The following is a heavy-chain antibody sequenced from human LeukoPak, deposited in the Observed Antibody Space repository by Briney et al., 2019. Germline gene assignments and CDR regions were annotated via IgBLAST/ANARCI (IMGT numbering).Heavy chain of an antibody. V-gene: IGHV3-23*01. D-gene: IGHD6-13*01. J-gene: IGHJ4*02. CDR3: AKQNSYSSTWGCYDY. CDR1: GFTFRSYA. CDR2: ISGSGGTT. Sequence: GGSLRLSCAASGFTFRSYAMSWVRQAPGKGLDWVSTISGSGGTTYYVDSVKGRFTISRDNSKNTLYLQMNSLRAEDTAVYYCAKQNSYSSTWGCYDYWGQGTLVTVSS.